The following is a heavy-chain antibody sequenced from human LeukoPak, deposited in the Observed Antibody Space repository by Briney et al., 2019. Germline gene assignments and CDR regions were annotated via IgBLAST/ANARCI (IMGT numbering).Heavy chain of an antibody. Sequence: GGSLRLSCAASGFTFSSYGMHWVRQAPGKGLEWVAVIWYDGSKKYYADSVKGRFTISRDNSKNTLYLQMDSLRAEDTAVYYCARDRDYYFDYWGQGTLVTVSS. CDR3: ARDRDYYFDY. CDR2: IWYDGSKK. J-gene: IGHJ4*02. V-gene: IGHV3-33*01. CDR1: GFTFSSYG.